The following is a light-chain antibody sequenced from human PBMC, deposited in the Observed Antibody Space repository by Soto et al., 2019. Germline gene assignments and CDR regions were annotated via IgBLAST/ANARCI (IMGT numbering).Light chain of an antibody. CDR2: GAS. J-gene: IGKJ2*01. Sequence: EIVLTQSPGTLSLSPGERVTLSCRASQTVSSSFLAWYQQKPGQAPRLLIYGASSRATGIPDRFSGGRSGTDFTLTISRLEPEDFAVYYCQQYGSSPYTFGQGTKLEIK. CDR3: QQYGSSPYT. CDR1: QTVSSSF. V-gene: IGKV3-20*01.